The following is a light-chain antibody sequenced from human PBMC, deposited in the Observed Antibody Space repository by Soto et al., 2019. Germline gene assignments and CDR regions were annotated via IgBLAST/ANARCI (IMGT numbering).Light chain of an antibody. CDR1: SGHSNYA. J-gene: IGLJ2*01. Sequence: QSVLTQSPSASASLGASVMLTCTLSSGHSNYAIAWHQQQPEKGPRYLMKLNSDGSHTKGDGIPDRFSGSSSGAERYLTISSLQSEDDADYYCQTWGAGIVVFGGGTKLTVL. V-gene: IGLV4-69*01. CDR3: QTWGAGIVV. CDR2: LNSDGSH.